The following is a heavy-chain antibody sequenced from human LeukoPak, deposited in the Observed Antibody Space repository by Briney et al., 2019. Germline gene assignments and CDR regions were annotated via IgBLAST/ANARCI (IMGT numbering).Heavy chain of an antibody. D-gene: IGHD3-9*01. J-gene: IGHJ4*02. CDR1: GFTFSSYG. Sequence: GGSLRLSCAASGFTFSSYGMHWVRQAPGKGLEWVAFIRYDGSNKYYADSVKGRFTISRDNSKNTLYLQMNSLRAEDTAVYYCAKDSYDIYGAVYYFDYWGQGTLVTVSS. CDR3: AKDSYDIYGAVYYFDY. CDR2: IRYDGSNK. V-gene: IGHV3-30*02.